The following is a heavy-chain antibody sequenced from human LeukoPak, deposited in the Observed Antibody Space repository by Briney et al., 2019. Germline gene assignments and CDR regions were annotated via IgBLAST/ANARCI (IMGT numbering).Heavy chain of an antibody. V-gene: IGHV3-23*01. D-gene: IGHD7-27*01. CDR1: GFTFSGSA. Sequence: GGSLRLSCAASGFTFSGSAMSWVRQAPGKGLEWVSAISGNGAATFYADSVKGRFTISRDNSKNTLYLQMNSLRAEDTAVYYCAKPLGTPGYWGQGTLVTVSS. CDR3: AKPLGTPGY. J-gene: IGHJ4*02. CDR2: ISGNGAAT.